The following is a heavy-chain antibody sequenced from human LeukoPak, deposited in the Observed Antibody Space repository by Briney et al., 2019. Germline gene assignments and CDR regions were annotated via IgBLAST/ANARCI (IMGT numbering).Heavy chain of an antibody. CDR3: ARLLGYHFDY. D-gene: IGHD5-18*01. CDR2: IYYSGST. J-gene: IGHJ4*02. V-gene: IGHV4-59*08. CDR1: GASISSYY. Sequence: SETLSLTCSVSGASISSYYWSWIRQSPGKGLEWIGYIYYSGSTNYNPSLKSRVTISVDTPKNQFSLKLSSVTAADTAVYYCARLLGYHFDYWGQGTLVTVSS.